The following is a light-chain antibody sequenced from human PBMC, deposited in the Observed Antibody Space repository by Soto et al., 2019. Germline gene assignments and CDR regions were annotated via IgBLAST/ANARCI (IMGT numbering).Light chain of an antibody. CDR3: HQYDSWT. CDR1: QSVSYH. Sequence: EVVLTQSPATLSLSPGERATLSCGASQSVSYHLAWYQQKPGQAPRLLIHDASNRATGIPARFSGSGSGTDFTLTISRLEPEDFAVYYCHQYDSWTFGQGTKVDIK. V-gene: IGKV3-11*01. CDR2: DAS. J-gene: IGKJ1*01.